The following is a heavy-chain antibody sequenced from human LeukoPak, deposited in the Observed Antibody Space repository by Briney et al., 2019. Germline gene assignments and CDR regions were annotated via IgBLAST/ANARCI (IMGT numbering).Heavy chain of an antibody. CDR2: IYSSGRT. V-gene: IGHV4-39*07. D-gene: IGHD6-13*01. J-gene: IGHJ4*02. Sequence: SETLSLTCTVSGGSMSGFEYDWGWIRQPPGKGLEWIGCIYSSGRTHYSPSLRSRVFLSRDMSQNQFSLQLTSVTAADTAVYYCARDPAVAGTEGIYFDYWGQGTLVTVSS. CDR1: GGSMSGFEYD. CDR3: ARDPAVAGTEGIYFDY.